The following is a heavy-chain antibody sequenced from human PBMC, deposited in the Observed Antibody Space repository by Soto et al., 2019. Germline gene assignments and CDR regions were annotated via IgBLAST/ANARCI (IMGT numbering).Heavy chain of an antibody. J-gene: IGHJ4*02. D-gene: IGHD5-18*01. Sequence: QVQLQESGPGLVKPSETLSLTCIVSGDSMSTNYWHWIRQHPGKALEWIGYVYYNGDTNYNPSLNSRVTISVDTSMNQLSLRLSSVTAADTAVYYCARGGTTMVKYYFDYWGQGALVTVSS. CDR1: GDSMSTNY. CDR2: VYYNGDT. CDR3: ARGGTTMVKYYFDY. V-gene: IGHV4-59*01.